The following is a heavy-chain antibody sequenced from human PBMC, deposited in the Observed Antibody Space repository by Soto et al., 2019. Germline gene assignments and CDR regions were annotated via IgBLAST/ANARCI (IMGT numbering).Heavy chain of an antibody. CDR1: GYTFTTYT. D-gene: IGHD6-13*01. CDR3: ARGIATGQLDP. J-gene: IGHJ5*02. V-gene: IGHV1-3*01. CDR2: INPVNGNT. Sequence: QVQLVQSGAEVKKPGASVMLSCKASGYTFTTYTMNWVRQAPGQRLEWMGWINPVNGNTKSSQKSQDRVIITRDTSASTAYMELRSLRSEDTAVYYCARGIATGQLDPWGQGTLVIVSS.